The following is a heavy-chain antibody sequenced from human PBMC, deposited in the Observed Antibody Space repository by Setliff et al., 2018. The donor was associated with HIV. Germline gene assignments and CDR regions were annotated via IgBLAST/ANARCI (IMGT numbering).Heavy chain of an antibody. CDR3: AKAAVEMTTIAFGGPPGN. CDR2: IIPFIDAT. Sequence: ASVKVSCKVSEDTLTELSMHWVRQAPGKGLEWMGTIIPFIDATHYAQSFQGRLTITADESSNTAYMELSSLRLHDTAVYYCAKAAVEMTTIAFGGPPGNWGQGTLVTVSS. D-gene: IGHD3-16*01. CDR1: EDTLTELS. J-gene: IGHJ4*02. V-gene: IGHV1-24*01.